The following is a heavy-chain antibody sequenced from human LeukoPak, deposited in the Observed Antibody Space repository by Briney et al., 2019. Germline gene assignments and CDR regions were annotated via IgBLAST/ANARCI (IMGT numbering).Heavy chain of an antibody. CDR1: GGTFSSYA. J-gene: IGHJ6*03. CDR2: IIPIFGTA. Sequence: ASVKVSCKASGGTFSSYAISWVRQAPGQGLEWMGGIIPIFGTANYAQKFQGRVTITTDESTSTAYMELSSLRSEDTAVYYCARAGAPIVVVPAANDYCYYYMDVWGKGTTVTVSS. V-gene: IGHV1-69*05. D-gene: IGHD2-2*01. CDR3: ARAGAPIVVVPAANDYCYYYMDV.